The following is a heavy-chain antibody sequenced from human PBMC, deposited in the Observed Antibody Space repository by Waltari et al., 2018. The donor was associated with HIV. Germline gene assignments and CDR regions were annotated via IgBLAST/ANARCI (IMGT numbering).Heavy chain of an antibody. D-gene: IGHD3-3*01. Sequence: EVQLVESGGGLVQPGGSLRLSCVASGFTFSSYWMFWVRQVPGKGLEWVSKINTDGSDTDYADSVKGRFTISRDNAKNTLYLQMNSLRGEDTAVYYCARVGVLRFLEWITETNWYFDLWGRGTLVTVSS. J-gene: IGHJ2*01. CDR1: GFTFSSYW. CDR2: INTDGSDT. CDR3: ARVGVLRFLEWITETNWYFDL. V-gene: IGHV3-74*01.